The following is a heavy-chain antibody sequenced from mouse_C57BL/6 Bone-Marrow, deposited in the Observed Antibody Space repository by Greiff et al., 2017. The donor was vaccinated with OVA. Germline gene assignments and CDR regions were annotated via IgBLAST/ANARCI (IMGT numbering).Heavy chain of an antibody. CDR1: GYAFSSSW. Sequence: QVQLQQSGPELVKPGASVKISCKASGYAFSSSWMNWVKQRPGKGLEWIGRIYPGDGDTNYNGKFKGKATLTADKSSSTAYMQLSSLPSEDSAVYFCARVTTVLRYFDVWGTGTTVTVSS. J-gene: IGHJ1*03. V-gene: IGHV1-82*01. CDR2: IYPGDGDT. D-gene: IGHD1-1*01. CDR3: ARVTTVLRYFDV.